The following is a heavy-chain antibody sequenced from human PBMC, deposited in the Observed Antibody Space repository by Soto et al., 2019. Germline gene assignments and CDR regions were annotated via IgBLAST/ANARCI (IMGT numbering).Heavy chain of an antibody. Sequence: QVQLQESGPGLVKPSGTLSLTCAVSGGSISSSNWWSWVRQPPGKGLEWIGEIYHSGSTNYNPTLKSRVTRSVDKSKNQFSPTLSSVTAADTAVYYCARVVGGYYYGMDVWGQGTTVTVSS. CDR1: GGSISSSNW. CDR2: IYHSGST. V-gene: IGHV4-4*02. D-gene: IGHD2-2*01. CDR3: ARVVGGYYYGMDV. J-gene: IGHJ6*02.